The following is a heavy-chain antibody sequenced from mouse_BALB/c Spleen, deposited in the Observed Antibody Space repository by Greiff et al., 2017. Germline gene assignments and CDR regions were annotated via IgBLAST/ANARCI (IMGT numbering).Heavy chain of an antibody. CDR2: INPSTGYT. D-gene: IGHD2-4*01. Sequence: QVHVKQSGAELAKPGASVKMSCKASGFTFTSYWMHWVKQRPGQGLEWIGYINPSTGYTEYNQKFKDKATLTADKSSSTAYMQLSSLTSEDSAVYYCARVTMITSFDYWGQGTTLTVSS. V-gene: IGHV1-7*01. CDR3: ARVTMITSFDY. J-gene: IGHJ2*01. CDR1: GFTFTSYW.